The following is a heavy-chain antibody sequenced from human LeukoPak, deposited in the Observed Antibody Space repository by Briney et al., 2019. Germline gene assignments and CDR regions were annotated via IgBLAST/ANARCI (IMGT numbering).Heavy chain of an antibody. CDR1: GGCISSGGYY. J-gene: IGHJ5*02. CDR3: ARDFNNPNFWSGLDP. Sequence: PSQTLSLTCTVSGGCISSGGYYWSWIRQPPGKGLEWIGSIYYSGSTYYNPSLKSRVTISVDTSKNQFSLKLSSVTAADTAVYYCARDFNNPNFWSGLDPWGQGTLVTVSS. V-gene: IGHV4-39*07. D-gene: IGHD3-3*01. CDR2: IYYSGST.